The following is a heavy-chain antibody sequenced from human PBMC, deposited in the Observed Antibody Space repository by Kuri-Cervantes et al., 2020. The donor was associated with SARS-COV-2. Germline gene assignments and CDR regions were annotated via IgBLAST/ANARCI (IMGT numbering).Heavy chain of an antibody. J-gene: IGHJ3*02. Sequence: ASVKVSCKASGYTFTGYYMHWVRQAPGQGLEWRGWINPNSGGTNYAQKFQGWVTMTRNTTISTAYMKLSGLRSDDTAVYYCARSTPVRRLGVISQGGAFDIWGQGTMVTVSS. CDR2: INPNSGGT. D-gene: IGHD3-10*02. CDR3: ARSTPVRRLGVISQGGAFDI. CDR1: GYTFTGYY. V-gene: IGHV1-2*04.